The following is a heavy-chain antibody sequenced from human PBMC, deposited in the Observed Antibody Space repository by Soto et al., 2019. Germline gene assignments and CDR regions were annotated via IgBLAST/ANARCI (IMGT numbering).Heavy chain of an antibody. Sequence: SETLSLTCTVSGGSISSYYWSWIRQPPGKGLEWIGYIYYSGSTNYNPSLKSRVTISVDTSKNQFSLKLSSVTAADTAVYYCARWGLGPYCSGGSCYLGYYYYGMDVWGQGTTVTVSS. CDR2: IYYSGST. CDR3: ARWGLGPYCSGGSCYLGYYYYGMDV. J-gene: IGHJ6*02. CDR1: GGSISSYY. V-gene: IGHV4-59*01. D-gene: IGHD2-15*01.